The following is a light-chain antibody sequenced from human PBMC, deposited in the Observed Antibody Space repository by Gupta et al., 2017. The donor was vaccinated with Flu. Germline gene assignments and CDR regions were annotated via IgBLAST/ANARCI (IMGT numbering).Light chain of an antibody. V-gene: IGKV1-39*01. Sequence: DIQMTQSPSSLSASVGDRVTITCRASQSITYYLNWYQQKPGRAPKLLIHAASSLQSGVPSRFSGSGSGTDFTLTINSLQPEDSATYYCQQSYSSLVTFGQGTLMEIK. CDR2: AAS. CDR1: QSITYY. CDR3: QQSYSSLVT. J-gene: IGKJ5*01.